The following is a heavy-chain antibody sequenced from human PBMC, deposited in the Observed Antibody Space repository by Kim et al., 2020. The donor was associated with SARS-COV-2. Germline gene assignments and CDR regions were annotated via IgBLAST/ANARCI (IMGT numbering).Heavy chain of an antibody. J-gene: IGHJ6*02. CDR1: GFTFSSYG. CDR3: AKDLITGTTNLRRAYYYYGMDV. CDR2: IWYDGSNK. Sequence: GGSLRLSCAASGFTFSSYGMHWVRQAPGKGLEWVAVIWYDGSNKYYADSVKGRFTISRDNSKNTLYLQMNSLRAEDTAVYYCAKDLITGTTNLRRAYYYYGMDVWGQGTTVTVSS. D-gene: IGHD1-7*01. V-gene: IGHV3-33*06.